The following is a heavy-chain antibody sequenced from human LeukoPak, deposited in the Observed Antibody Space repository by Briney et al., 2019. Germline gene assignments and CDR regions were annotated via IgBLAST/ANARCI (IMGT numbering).Heavy chain of an antibody. CDR2: ISYSGST. CDR3: ARAGDNYYGSGTTIGY. Sequence: TXIRQRPGXGXXXIXYISYSGSTYYKPSLKSRVTISVDTSKNQFSLKLSSVTAADAAVYYCARAGDNYYGSGTTIGYWGQGTLVTVSS. D-gene: IGHD3-10*01. J-gene: IGHJ4*02. V-gene: IGHV4-31*02.